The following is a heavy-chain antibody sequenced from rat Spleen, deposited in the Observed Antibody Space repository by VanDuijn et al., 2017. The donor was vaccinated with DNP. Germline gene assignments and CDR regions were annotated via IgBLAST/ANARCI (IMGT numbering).Heavy chain of an antibody. Sequence: EVQLQESGPGLVKPSQSLSLTCSVTGYSITSAYRWNWIRTFPGNKMEWIGHISYSGSTSYNPSLKSRISITRDTSKNQFFLQLNSVTTEDTATYYCATSPGPNWFAYWGQGTLVTVSS. CDR2: ISYSGST. D-gene: IGHD1-4*01. CDR3: ATSPGPNWFAY. CDR1: GYSITSAY. V-gene: IGHV3-1*01. J-gene: IGHJ3*01.